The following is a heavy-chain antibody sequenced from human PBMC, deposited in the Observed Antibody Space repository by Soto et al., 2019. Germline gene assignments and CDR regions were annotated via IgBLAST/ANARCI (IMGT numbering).Heavy chain of an antibody. CDR2: ISAYTGDT. J-gene: IGHJ4*02. D-gene: IGHD6-19*01. V-gene: IGHV1-18*01. CDR3: ARSMPFSSGWEPSDY. CDR1: GYTFTSYG. Sequence: QAQLVQSGAEVKKPGASVKVCCKASGYTFTSYGISWVRQAPGQGLEWMGWISAYTGDTNYAQNFQGRVTMTTDTSTTTAYMQLRSLNSDDTAIYYCARSMPFSSGWEPSDYWGQGTLVIVSS.